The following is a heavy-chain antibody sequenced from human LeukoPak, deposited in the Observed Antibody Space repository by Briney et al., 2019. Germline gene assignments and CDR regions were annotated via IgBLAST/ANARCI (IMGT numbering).Heavy chain of an antibody. J-gene: IGHJ4*02. CDR1: GGSISSSSYY. CDR2: IYYSGST. D-gene: IGHD5-24*01. Sequence: SETLSLTCTVSGGSISSSSYYWGWIRQPPGKGLEWIGSIYYSGSTYYNPSLKSRVTISVDTSKNQFSLKLSSVTAADTAVYYCARREMATIWAFDYWGQGTLVTVSS. V-gene: IGHV4-39*01. CDR3: ARREMATIWAFDY.